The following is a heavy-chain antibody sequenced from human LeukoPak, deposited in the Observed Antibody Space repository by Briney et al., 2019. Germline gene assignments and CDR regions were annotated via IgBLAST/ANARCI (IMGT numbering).Heavy chain of an antibody. Sequence: GGSLRFSCAASGFTFDDYAMHWVRQAPGKGLEWVSSISSSSSYIYYADSVKGRFTISRDNAKNSLYLQMNSLRAEDTAVYYCARENYGGNSGLDYWGQGTLVTVSS. CDR3: ARENYGGNSGLDY. CDR2: ISSSSSYI. CDR1: GFTFDDYA. V-gene: IGHV3-21*01. D-gene: IGHD4-23*01. J-gene: IGHJ4*02.